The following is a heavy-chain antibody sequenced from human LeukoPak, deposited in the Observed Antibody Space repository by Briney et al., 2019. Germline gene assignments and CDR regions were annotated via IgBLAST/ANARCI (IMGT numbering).Heavy chain of an antibody. CDR1: GFTFSSYS. CDR3: AKMPVSYSSGWTNFDY. Sequence: PGGSLRLSCAASGFTFSSYSMNWVRQAPGKGLEWVSGISGSGSSTYYADSVKGRFTISRDNSKNTLYLQMNSLRAGDTAVYFCAKMPVSYSSGWTNFDYWGQGTLVAVSS. D-gene: IGHD6-19*01. CDR2: ISGSGSST. J-gene: IGHJ4*02. V-gene: IGHV3-23*01.